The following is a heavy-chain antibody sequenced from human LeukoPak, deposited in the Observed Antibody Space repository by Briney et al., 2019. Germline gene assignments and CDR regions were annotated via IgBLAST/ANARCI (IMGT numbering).Heavy chain of an antibody. D-gene: IGHD3-3*01. CDR1: GGTFSSYA. J-gene: IGHJ6*02. CDR3: ARADYDFWSGHEDIGVYGMDV. Sequence: GSSVKVSCKASGGTFSSYAISWVRQAPGQGLEWMGGTIPIFGTANYAQKFQGRVTITADESTSTAYMELSSLRSEDTAVYYCARADYDFWSGHEDIGVYGMDVWGQGTTVTVSS. V-gene: IGHV1-69*01. CDR2: TIPIFGTA.